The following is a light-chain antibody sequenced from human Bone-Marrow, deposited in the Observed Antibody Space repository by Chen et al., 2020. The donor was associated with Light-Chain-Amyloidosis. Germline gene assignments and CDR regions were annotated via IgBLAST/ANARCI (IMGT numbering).Light chain of an antibody. CDR2: GAS. CDR1: QSVSSSY. CDR3: QQYGSSPRRYT. Sequence: EIVLTQSPGTLSLSPGERATLSCRASQSVSSSYLAWYQQKPGQAPRLLIYGASSRATGIPDRFIGSGSGTDFTLTISRLEPEDFAVYYCQQYGSSPRRYTFGQGTKLEIK. V-gene: IGKV3-20*01. J-gene: IGKJ2*01.